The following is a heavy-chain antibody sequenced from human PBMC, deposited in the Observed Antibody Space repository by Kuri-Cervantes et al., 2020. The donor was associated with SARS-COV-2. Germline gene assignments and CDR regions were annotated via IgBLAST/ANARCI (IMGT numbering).Heavy chain of an antibody. CDR2: IYTSGST. CDR3: ASSGWTNKYYFDY. V-gene: IGHV4-61*02. CDR1: GGSISSGSYY. Sequence: LRLSCTVSGGSISSGSYYWSWNRQPAGKGLEWIGRIYTSGSTNYSPSLKSRVTITVDTSKNQYSLKLSSVTAADTAVYSCASSGWTNKYYFDYWGQGTLVTVSS. J-gene: IGHJ4*02. D-gene: IGHD6-19*01.